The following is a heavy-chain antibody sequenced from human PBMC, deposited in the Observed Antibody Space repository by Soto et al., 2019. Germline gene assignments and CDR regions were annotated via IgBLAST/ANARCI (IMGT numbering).Heavy chain of an antibody. J-gene: IGHJ4*02. D-gene: IGHD6-19*01. CDR2: ISDSGNII. Sequence: EVQLVESGGGLVHPGGSLRLSCATSGFTFSSYEMTWVRQAPGKGLEWVSYISDSGNIIYYADSVKGRFTISRDDAKNSLYLQMNSLRAEDTALYYGVRIGAGGWDIPFDYWGQGTPVTVSS. V-gene: IGHV3-48*03. CDR3: VRIGAGGWDIPFDY. CDR1: GFTFSSYE.